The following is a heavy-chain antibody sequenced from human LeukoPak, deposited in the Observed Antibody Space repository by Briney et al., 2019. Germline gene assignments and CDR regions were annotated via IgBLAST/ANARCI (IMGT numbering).Heavy chain of an antibody. J-gene: IGHJ4*02. V-gene: IGHV3-23*01. D-gene: IGHD3-22*01. Sequence: GGSLRLSCAASGFTFSSYAMSWVRQAPGEGLEWVSAITDSGGSTYYSDSVKGLFTISRDNSKNTLYLQMNTLRAEDTAIYYCAKGSSGSRPYYFDYWGQGTLVTVSS. CDR1: GFTFSSYA. CDR3: AKGSSGSRPYYFDY. CDR2: ITDSGGST.